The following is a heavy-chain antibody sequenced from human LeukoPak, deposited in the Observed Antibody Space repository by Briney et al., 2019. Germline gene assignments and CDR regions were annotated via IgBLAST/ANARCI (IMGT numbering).Heavy chain of an antibody. CDR3: ARATPKSYGHTPGRYMDV. CDR2: IYYSGST. J-gene: IGHJ6*03. Sequence: PSETLSLTCTVSGGSISSYYWSWIRQPPGKGLEWIGYIYYSGSTNYNPSLKSRVTISVDTSKNQFSLKLSSVTAADTAVYYCARATPKSYGHTPGRYMDVWGKGTTVTISS. V-gene: IGHV4-59*01. CDR1: GGSISSYY. D-gene: IGHD5-18*01.